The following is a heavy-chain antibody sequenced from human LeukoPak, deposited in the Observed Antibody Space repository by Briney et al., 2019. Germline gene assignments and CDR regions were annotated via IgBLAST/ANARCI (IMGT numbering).Heavy chain of an antibody. D-gene: IGHD6-13*01. Sequence: GGSLRLSCTASGFTFSNYPINFVRQAPGKGLDWVSAISGSGTTIYYADSVKGRFTISRDNSKNTLYLQMNSLRAEDTAVYYCAKDRLGIAAAASDYWGQGTLVTVSS. V-gene: IGHV3-23*01. CDR3: AKDRLGIAAAASDY. CDR2: ISGSGTTI. CDR1: GFTFSNYP. J-gene: IGHJ4*02.